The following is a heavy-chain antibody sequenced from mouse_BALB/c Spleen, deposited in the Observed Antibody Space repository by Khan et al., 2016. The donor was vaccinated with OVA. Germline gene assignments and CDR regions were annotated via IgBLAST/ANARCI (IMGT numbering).Heavy chain of an antibody. CDR2: ISYSGNT. CDR1: GYSITSDYA. V-gene: IGHV3-2*02. Sequence: EVKLEVSGPGLVKPSQSLSLTCTVTGYSITSDYAWNWIRQFPGNKLEWMGFISYSGNTKYNPSLKSRFSITRDTSKNQFFLQLNSVTTEDTATYYCARVYRGDFDYWGQGTSLTVSS. D-gene: IGHD2-14*01. CDR3: ARVYRGDFDY. J-gene: IGHJ2*02.